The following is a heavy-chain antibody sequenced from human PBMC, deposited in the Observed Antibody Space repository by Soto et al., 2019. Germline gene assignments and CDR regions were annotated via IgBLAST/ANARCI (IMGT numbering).Heavy chain of an antibody. CDR3: ARGACRSTSCYD. CDR1: GFTFSSYG. D-gene: IGHD2-2*01. CDR2: IWYDGSQK. V-gene: IGHV3-33*01. Sequence: GGSLRLSCAASGFTFSSYGMHWVRQAPGKGLEWVAVIWYDGSQKYYADSVKGRFTISRDNSKNTLYLQMNTLRAEDTAVYYCARGACRSTSCYDWGQGTLVTVSS. J-gene: IGHJ4*02.